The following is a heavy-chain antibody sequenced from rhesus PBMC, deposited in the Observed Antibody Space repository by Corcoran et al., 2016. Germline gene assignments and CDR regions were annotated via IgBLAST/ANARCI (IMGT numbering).Heavy chain of an antibody. D-gene: IGHD2-15*01. Sequence: QLQLQESGPGLVKPSETLSVTCAVSGGSISSSYWSWIRQAPGQGLEWIGYIYGSGVSHHYNPSIKSRVPLSVDTSKNQVALKLSSVTAADTAVYYCVRGGYCSSSYCSSFDYWGQGVLVTVSS. CDR1: GGSISSSY. J-gene: IGHJ4*01. V-gene: IGHV4-169*01. CDR2: IYGSGVSH. CDR3: VRGGYCSSSYCSSFDY.